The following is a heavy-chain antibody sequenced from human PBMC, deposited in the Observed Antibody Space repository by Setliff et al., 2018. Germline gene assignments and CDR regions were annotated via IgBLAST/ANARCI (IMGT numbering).Heavy chain of an antibody. CDR3: ARETIAARGDFDY. D-gene: IGHD6-6*01. Sequence: KPSETLSLTCTVSGGSISSSSYYWGWIRQPPGKGLEWIGCIYYSGSTYYNPSLKSRVTISVDTSKNQFSLKLTSVTAADTAVYYCARETIAARGDFDYWGQGTLVTVSS. CDR2: IYYSGST. V-gene: IGHV4-39*02. J-gene: IGHJ4*02. CDR1: GGSISSSSYY.